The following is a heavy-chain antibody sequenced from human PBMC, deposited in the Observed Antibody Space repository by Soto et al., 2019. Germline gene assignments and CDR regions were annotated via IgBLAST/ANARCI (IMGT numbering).Heavy chain of an antibody. D-gene: IGHD6-13*01. V-gene: IGHV3-23*01. CDR2: ISGSGGST. Sequence: GGSLRLSCAASGFTFSSYAMSWVRQAPGKGLEWVSAISGSGGSTYYADSVKGRFTISRDNSKNTLYPQMNSLRAEDTAVYYCAKDKKEAGTGEYYFDYWGQGTLVTVSS. CDR1: GFTFSSYA. CDR3: AKDKKEAGTGEYYFDY. J-gene: IGHJ4*02.